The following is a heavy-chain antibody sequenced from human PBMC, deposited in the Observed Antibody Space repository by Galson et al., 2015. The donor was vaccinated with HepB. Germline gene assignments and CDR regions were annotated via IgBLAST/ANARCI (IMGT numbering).Heavy chain of an antibody. CDR3: AKDLPTMVRGVIINIGFDP. CDR1: GFTFSSYG. CDR2: IRYDGSNK. Sequence: SLRLSCAASGFTFSSYGMHWVRQAPGEGLEWVAFIRYDGSNKYYADSVKGRFTISRDNSKNTLYLQMNSLRAEDTAVYYCAKDLPTMVRGVIINIGFDPWGQGTLVTVSS. V-gene: IGHV3-30*02. D-gene: IGHD3-10*01. J-gene: IGHJ5*02.